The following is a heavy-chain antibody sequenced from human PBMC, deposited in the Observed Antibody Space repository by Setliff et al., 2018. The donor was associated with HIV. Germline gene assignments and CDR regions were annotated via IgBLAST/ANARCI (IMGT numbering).Heavy chain of an antibody. D-gene: IGHD2-8*01. CDR2: IIPNSGGT. CDR3: ATKVYCTNGVCLDAFDI. Sequence: GASVKVSCKASGYTFTAYFMHWVRQAPGQGLEWMGRIIPNSGGTNYAQKFQGRVTMTRDTSISTGYMELSRLSSDDTAVYYCATKVYCTNGVCLDAFDIWGQGTMVTVSS. V-gene: IGHV1-2*06. J-gene: IGHJ3*02. CDR1: GYTFTAYF.